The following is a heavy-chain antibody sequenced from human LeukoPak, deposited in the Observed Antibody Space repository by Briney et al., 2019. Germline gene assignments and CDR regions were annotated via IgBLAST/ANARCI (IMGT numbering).Heavy chain of an antibody. CDR2: INPNSGGT. CDR3: ARGGIFVEVLRFLEWTMQGNWFDP. J-gene: IGHJ5*02. V-gene: IGHV1-2*02. CDR1: GYTFTGYY. Sequence: ASVKVSCKASGYTFTGYYMHWVRQAPGQGLEWMGWINPNSGGTNYAQKFQGRATMTRDTSISTAYMELSRLRSDDTAVYYCARGGIFVEVLRFLEWTMQGNWFDPWGQGTLVTVSS. D-gene: IGHD3-3*01.